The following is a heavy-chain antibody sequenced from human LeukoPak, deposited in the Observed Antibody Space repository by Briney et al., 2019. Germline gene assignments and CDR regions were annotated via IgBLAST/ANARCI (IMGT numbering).Heavy chain of an antibody. CDR3: ARIYGYRSDY. CDR1: GVPFSSHG. V-gene: IGHV3-33*01. D-gene: IGHD5-24*01. CDR2: IWYDGSKS. Sequence: GGSLRLSCAASGVPFSSHGMHWVRQAPGKGLEWVAVIWYDGSKSYYTDSVKGRFTIFRDNSKNMLYLQMNSLRVEDTGVYYCARIYGYRSDYWGQGTLVTVSS. J-gene: IGHJ4*02.